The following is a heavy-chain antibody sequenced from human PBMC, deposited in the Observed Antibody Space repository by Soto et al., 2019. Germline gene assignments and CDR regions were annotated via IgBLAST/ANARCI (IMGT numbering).Heavy chain of an antibody. CDR2: INSGGGNT. Sequence: QVQLVQSGTEVKKPGASVKISCKASGYTFTGYYIYWVRQAPGQGLEFMGAINSGGGNTYYAQKLQGRVTVTRDTSTSTVYMELTSLRFDDTAVYYCAGGNCAGDCYFDYWGQGTLVTVSS. CDR1: GYTFTGYY. D-gene: IGHD2-21*02. J-gene: IGHJ4*02. CDR3: AGGNCAGDCYFDY. V-gene: IGHV1-46*01.